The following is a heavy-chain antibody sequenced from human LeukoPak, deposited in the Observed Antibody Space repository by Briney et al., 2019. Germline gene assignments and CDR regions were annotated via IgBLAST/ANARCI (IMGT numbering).Heavy chain of an antibody. Sequence: GGSLRLSCAASGFTFSSYGMHWVRQAPGKGLEYVSAISSNGGSTYYANSVKGRFTISRDNAKNSLYLQMNSLRAEDMALYYCAKAAHSSGWHYFDYWGQGTLVTVSS. CDR1: GFTFSSYG. CDR3: AKAAHSSGWHYFDY. CDR2: ISSNGGST. V-gene: IGHV3-64*01. D-gene: IGHD6-19*01. J-gene: IGHJ4*02.